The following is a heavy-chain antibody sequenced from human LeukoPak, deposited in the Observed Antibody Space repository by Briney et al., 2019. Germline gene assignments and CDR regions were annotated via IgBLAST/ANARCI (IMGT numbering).Heavy chain of an antibody. J-gene: IGHJ3*02. CDR2: IIPIFGTA. V-gene: IGHV1-69*13. D-gene: IGHD3-9*01. Sequence: ASVKVSCKASGGTFSSYAISWVRQAPGQGLEWMGGIIPIFGTANYAQKFQGRVTITADESTSTAYMELSNLRSEDTAVYYCARLTLKAILTGYHKDDAFDIWGQGTMVTVSS. CDR3: ARLTLKAILTGYHKDDAFDI. CDR1: GGTFSSYA.